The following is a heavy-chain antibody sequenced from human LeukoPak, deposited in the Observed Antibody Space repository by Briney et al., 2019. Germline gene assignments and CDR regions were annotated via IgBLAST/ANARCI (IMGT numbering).Heavy chain of an antibody. V-gene: IGHV1-58*02. D-gene: IGHD6-13*01. CDR1: GFTFTSSA. Sequence: GASVKVSCXASGFTFTSSAMQWVRQARGQRLEWIGWIVVGSGNTNYAQKFQERVTITRDMSTSTAYMELSSLRSEDTAVYYCAAESSTAAGIDYWGQRTLVTVSS. CDR3: AAESSTAAGIDY. J-gene: IGHJ4*02. CDR2: IVVGSGNT.